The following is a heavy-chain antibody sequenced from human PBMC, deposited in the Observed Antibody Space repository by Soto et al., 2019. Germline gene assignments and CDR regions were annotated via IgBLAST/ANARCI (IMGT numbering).Heavy chain of an antibody. CDR3: TESYYGGSGILRGIYDIDA. V-gene: IGHV1-8*01. D-gene: IGHD3-22*01. J-gene: IGHJ6*04. Sequence: QVQLVQSGAEVKKPGASVKVSCKASGYTFTSYDINWVRQATGQGLEWMGWMNPNSGNTGYAQKLQGSIHMTRNPSISTTFMELSILRSADTVVNFCTESYYGGSGILRGIYDIDACGKGNTFTV. CDR1: GYTFTSYD. CDR2: MNPNSGNT.